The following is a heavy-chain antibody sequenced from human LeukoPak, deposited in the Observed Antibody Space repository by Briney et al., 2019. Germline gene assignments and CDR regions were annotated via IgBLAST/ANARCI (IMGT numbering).Heavy chain of an antibody. J-gene: IGHJ4*02. D-gene: IGHD5-24*01. CDR1: GFTFCSYS. V-gene: IGHV3-48*01. CDR2: ISSSSSTI. CDR3: AREGRDGYNG. Sequence: GGSLRLSXAASGFTFCSYSMNWVRQSPGKGLEWLSYISSSSSTIYYADSVKGRFTISRDNAKNSLYLQMNSLRAEDTAVYYCAREGRDGYNGWGQGTLVTVSS.